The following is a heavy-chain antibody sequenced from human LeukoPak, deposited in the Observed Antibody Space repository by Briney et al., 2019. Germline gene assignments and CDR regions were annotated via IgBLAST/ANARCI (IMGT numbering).Heavy chain of an antibody. Sequence: PSETLSLTCTVSGGSINSGGYYWRWIRQHPGKGLEWIGYIYYSGSTYYNPSLKSRVTISVDTSKNQFSLKLSSVTAADTAVYYCGRGGSYGGFDDWGQGTLVAVSS. CDR1: GGSINSGGYY. V-gene: IGHV4-31*03. J-gene: IGHJ4*02. CDR3: GRGGSYGGFDD. D-gene: IGHD1-26*01. CDR2: IYYSGST.